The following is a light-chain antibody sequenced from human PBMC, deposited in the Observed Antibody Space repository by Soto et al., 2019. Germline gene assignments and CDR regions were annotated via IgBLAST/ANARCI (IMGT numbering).Light chain of an antibody. CDR2: DVY. V-gene: IGLV2-14*03. Sequence: QSALTQPASVSGSPGQSIAISCTGVRTDVDGFDYVSWYQQHPGQAPQLIIYDVYNRPSGVSHRFSGSKSGDTASLTISGLQAEDEAYYCSSYTSDTTGVFGTGTKVTVL. CDR1: RTDVDGFDY. CDR3: SSYTSDTTGV. J-gene: IGLJ1*01.